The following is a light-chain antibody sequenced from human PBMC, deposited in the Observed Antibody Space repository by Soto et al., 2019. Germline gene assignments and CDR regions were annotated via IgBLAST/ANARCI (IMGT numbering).Light chain of an antibody. V-gene: IGLV4-69*01. CDR2: LNSDGSH. CDR1: SGHSNYA. CDR3: QTWGSGIVV. Sequence: QPVLTQSPSASASLGASVKLTCTLSSGHSNYAIAWHQLQSEKGPRYLMKLNSDGSHSKGDGIPDRFSGSSSGAERYLTISSLQSEDEADYYCQTWGSGIVVFGGGTKLTVL. J-gene: IGLJ2*01.